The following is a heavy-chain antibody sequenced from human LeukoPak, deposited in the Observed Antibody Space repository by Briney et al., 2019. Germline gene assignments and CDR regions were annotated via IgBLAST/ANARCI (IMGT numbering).Heavy chain of an antibody. V-gene: IGHV3-23*01. CDR2: ISGSGCTT. D-gene: IGHD2-2*03. CDR3: AKDLDIVVVPAAVFDY. CDR1: GFIFGSYG. J-gene: IGHJ4*02. Sequence: GGSLRLSCEASGFIFGSYGMTWVRQAPGKGLEWVSAISGSGCTTYYADSVKGRFTISRDNSKNTLYLQMNSLRAEDTAVHYCAKDLDIVVVPAAVFDYWGQGTLVTVSS.